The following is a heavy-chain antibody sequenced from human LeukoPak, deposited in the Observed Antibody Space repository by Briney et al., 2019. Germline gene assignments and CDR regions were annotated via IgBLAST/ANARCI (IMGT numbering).Heavy chain of an antibody. D-gene: IGHD2-15*01. V-gene: IGHV4-31*03. CDR3: ARSGYCSGGSCLLAFDY. J-gene: IGHJ4*02. CDR1: GGSISSGGYY. Sequence: SETLSLTCTVSGGSISSGGYYWSWIRQHPGKGLEWIGFIYYSGSTYYNPSLKSRVTISVDTSKNQFSLKLSSVTAADTAVYYCARSGYCSGGSCLLAFDYWGQGTLVTVSS. CDR2: IYYSGST.